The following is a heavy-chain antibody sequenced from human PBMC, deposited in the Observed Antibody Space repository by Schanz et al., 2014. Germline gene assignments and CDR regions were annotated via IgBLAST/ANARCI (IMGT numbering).Heavy chain of an antibody. CDR3: ARDSGPYYDKSMDV. J-gene: IGHJ6*02. CDR2: ISGSGGST. CDR1: GFTFSSYG. Sequence: VPFVESGGGVVQFGRSLRLSCVASGFTFSSYGMHWVRQAPGKGLEWVSAISGSGGSTYYADSVKGRFTISRDNSKNTLYLQMNSLRAEDTAVYYCARDSGPYYDKSMDVWGQGTTVAVSS. V-gene: IGHV3-23*04. D-gene: IGHD3-9*01.